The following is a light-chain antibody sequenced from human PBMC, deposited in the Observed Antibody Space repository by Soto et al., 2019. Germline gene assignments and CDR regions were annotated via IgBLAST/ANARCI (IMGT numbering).Light chain of an antibody. CDR1: QGISSA. CDR3: QQFNNYPT. J-gene: IGKJ4*01. CDR2: DAS. Sequence: AIQLTQSPSSLSASVGDRVTITCRASQGISSALAWYQQKPGKAPQLLIYDASSLESGVPSRFSGSGSGTDFTLTISSLQPEDFATYYCQQFNNYPTFGGGTKVEIK. V-gene: IGKV1D-13*01.